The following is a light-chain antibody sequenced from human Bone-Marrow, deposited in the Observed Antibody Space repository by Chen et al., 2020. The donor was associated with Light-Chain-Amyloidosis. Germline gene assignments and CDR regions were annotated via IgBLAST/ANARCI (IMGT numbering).Light chain of an antibody. CDR2: KDT. Sequence: SYELTQPPSVSVSPGQTARITCPGDDLTNKYAYWYQQKPGPAPLLLIHKDTEKPSGISERFSGASSGTTATLTISGVQAEDEADYHCQSADSSGTYEVIFGGGTKLTVL. CDR3: QSADSSGTYEVI. J-gene: IGLJ2*01. CDR1: DLTNKY. V-gene: IGLV3-25*03.